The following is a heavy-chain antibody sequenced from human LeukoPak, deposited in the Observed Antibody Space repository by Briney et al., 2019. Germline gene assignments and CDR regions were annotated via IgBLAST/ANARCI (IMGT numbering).Heavy chain of an antibody. Sequence: ASVKVSCKASGYTFTSYGISWVRQATGQGLEWMGWMNPNSGNTGYAQKFQGRVTMTRNTSISTAYMELSSLRSEDTAVYYCARVRITMVRGASRERYYFDYWGQGTLVTVSS. J-gene: IGHJ4*02. CDR2: MNPNSGNT. CDR1: GYTFTSYG. V-gene: IGHV1-8*02. CDR3: ARVRITMVRGASRERYYFDY. D-gene: IGHD3-10*01.